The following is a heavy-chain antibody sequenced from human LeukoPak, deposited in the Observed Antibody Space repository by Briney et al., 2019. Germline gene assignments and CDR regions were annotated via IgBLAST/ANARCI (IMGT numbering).Heavy chain of an antibody. CDR3: ASPVLLIRGVTVDY. V-gene: IGHV3-48*04. J-gene: IGHJ4*02. Sequence: PGGSLRLSCAASGFTFSNYNMNWVRQAPGKGLEWVSYIGSGGSRTIYYADSVKGRFTVSRDNAKNSLYLQMNSLRAEDTAVYYCASPVLLIRGVTVDYWGQGTLVTVSS. CDR1: GFTFSNYN. CDR2: IGSGGSRTI. D-gene: IGHD3-10*01.